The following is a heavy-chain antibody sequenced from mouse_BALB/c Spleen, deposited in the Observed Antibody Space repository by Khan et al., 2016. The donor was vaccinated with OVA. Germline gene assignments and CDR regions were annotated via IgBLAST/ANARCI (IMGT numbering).Heavy chain of an antibody. D-gene: IGHD2-1*01. Sequence: QVQLQQPGAELVKPGASVKLSCKTSGYTFTNYWIQWVKQRPGQGLGWIGEIFPGTGTTYYNENFKAKATLTIDTSSSTAYMHLSSLTSEDSAVXYCARGYFGNYEFAYWGQGTLVTVSA. J-gene: IGHJ3*01. CDR1: GYTFTNYW. CDR3: ARGYFGNYEFAY. CDR2: IFPGTGTT. V-gene: IGHV1S132*01.